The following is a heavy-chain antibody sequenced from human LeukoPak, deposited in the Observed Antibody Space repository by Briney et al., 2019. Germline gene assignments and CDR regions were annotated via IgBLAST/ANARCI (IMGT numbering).Heavy chain of an antibody. CDR2: ISANNGNT. CDR3: ARDLGFCSRTSCFRNWFDP. V-gene: IGHV1-18*01. D-gene: IGHD2-2*03. Sequence: GASVNVSCKVSGYTFTSSGISWVRQAPGQGLEWMGWISANNGNTNYAQKFQGRVTMTTDTSTSTVYMELRRLGSDDTAVYYCARDLGFCSRTSCFRNWFDPWGQGALVTVSS. J-gene: IGHJ5*02. CDR1: GYTFTSSG.